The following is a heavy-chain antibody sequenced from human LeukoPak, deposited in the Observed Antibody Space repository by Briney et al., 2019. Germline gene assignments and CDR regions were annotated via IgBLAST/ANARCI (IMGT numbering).Heavy chain of an antibody. D-gene: IGHD3-10*01. CDR2: IKSKTDGGTT. CDR1: GFTFSNAW. J-gene: IGHJ3*02. V-gene: IGHV3-15*01. CDR3: TPEGYYYGSGSFPSPFDI. Sequence: GGSLRLSCAASGFTFSNAWMSWVRQAPGKGLEWVGRIKSKTDGGTTDYAAPVKGRFTISRDDSKNTLYLQMNSLKTEDTAVYYCTPEGYYYGSGSFPSPFDIWGQGTMVTVSS.